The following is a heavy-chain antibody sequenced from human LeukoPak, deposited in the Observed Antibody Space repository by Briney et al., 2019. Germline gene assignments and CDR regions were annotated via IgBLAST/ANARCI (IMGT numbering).Heavy chain of an antibody. J-gene: IGHJ6*03. D-gene: IGHD4-17*01. CDR3: ARDPYTVTSYYSMDV. CDR2: IKQDGSEK. V-gene: IGHV3-7*01. Sequence: GGSLRLSCAASGFTFSSYWMSWVRQAPGKGLEWVANIKQDGSEKYYVDSVKGRFTISRDNAKNSLYLQMNSLRAEDTAVYYCARDPYTVTSYYSMDVWGKGTTVTVSS. CDR1: GFTFSSYW.